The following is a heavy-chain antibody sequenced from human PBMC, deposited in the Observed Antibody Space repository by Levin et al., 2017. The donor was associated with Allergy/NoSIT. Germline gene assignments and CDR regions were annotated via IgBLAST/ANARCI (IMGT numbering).Heavy chain of an antibody. Sequence: GESLKISCAASGFTFSSYSMNWVRQAPGKGLEWVSSISSSSSYIYYADSVKGRFTISRDNAKNSLYLQMNSLRAEDTAVYYCARGGSVATWGQGTLVTVSS. V-gene: IGHV3-21*01. CDR2: ISSSSSYI. CDR3: ARGGSVAT. D-gene: IGHD2-15*01. J-gene: IGHJ4*02. CDR1: GFTFSSYS.